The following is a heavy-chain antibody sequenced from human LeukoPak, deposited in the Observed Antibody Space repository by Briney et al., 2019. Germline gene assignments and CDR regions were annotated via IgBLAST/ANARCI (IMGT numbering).Heavy chain of an antibody. J-gene: IGHJ6*04. D-gene: IGHD3-9*01. CDR1: GYTFTSYG. Sequence: ASVKVSCTASGYTFTSYGISWVRQAPGQGLEWMGWISAYNGNTNYAQKLQGRVTMTTDTSTSTAYMELRSLRSDDTAVYYGARLTYYDILTGPSGYYYYGMDVWGKGTTVTVSS. V-gene: IGHV1-18*04. CDR2: ISAYNGNT. CDR3: ARLTYYDILTGPSGYYYYGMDV.